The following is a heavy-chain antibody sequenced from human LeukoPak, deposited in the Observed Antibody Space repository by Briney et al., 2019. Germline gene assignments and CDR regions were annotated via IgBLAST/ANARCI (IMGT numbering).Heavy chain of an antibody. Sequence: SETLSLTCAASGGSISSSNWWSWVRQPPGKGLEWIGEIYHSGSTNYNPSLKSRVTISVDKSKNQFSLKLSSVTAADTAVYYCARAEVRGVIITPYYYYGMDVWGQGTTVTVSS. CDR2: IYHSGST. V-gene: IGHV4-4*02. CDR1: GGSISSSNW. CDR3: ARAEVRGVIITPYYYYGMDV. J-gene: IGHJ6*02. D-gene: IGHD3-10*01.